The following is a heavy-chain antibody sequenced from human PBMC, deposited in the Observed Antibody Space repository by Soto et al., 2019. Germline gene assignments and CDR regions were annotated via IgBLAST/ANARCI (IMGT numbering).Heavy chain of an antibody. CDR2: INNSGGRT. CDR3: AKEEHIAVAGK. V-gene: IGHV3-23*01. D-gene: IGHD6-19*01. CDR1: GFTFSNYA. Sequence: EVQLLESGGGLVQPGGSQRLSCVASGFTFSNYAMSWVRQAPGKGLEWVSAINNSGGRTYYADSVKGRFTISRDNSKHTLYLQMNSLRAEDTAVYYCAKEEHIAVAGKWGQGILVTVSS. J-gene: IGHJ4*02.